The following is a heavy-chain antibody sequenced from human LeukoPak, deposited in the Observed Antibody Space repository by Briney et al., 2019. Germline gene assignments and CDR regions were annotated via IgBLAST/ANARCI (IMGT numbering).Heavy chain of an antibody. D-gene: IGHD2-2*01. J-gene: IGHJ4*02. CDR2: ISGSGGST. Sequence: GGSLRLSCAASGFTFSSYAMSWVRQAPGKGLEGFSAISGSGGSTYYADSVKGRFTISRDNSKNTLYLQMNSLRAEDTAVYYCAKLRRTVVPAPIDYWGQGTLVTVSS. CDR1: GFTFSSYA. V-gene: IGHV3-23*01. CDR3: AKLRRTVVPAPIDY.